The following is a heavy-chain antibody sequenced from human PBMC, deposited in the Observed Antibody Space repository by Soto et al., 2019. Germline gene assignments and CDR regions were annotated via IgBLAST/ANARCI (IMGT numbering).Heavy chain of an antibody. Sequence: SETLSLTCTVSGASIISYYWSWIRQPPGKGLEWIGYIYYSGSTNYNPSLKSRVTISADTSKNQFSLKLNSMTAADTAVYYCARHNYGSGSTYFDYWGQGTLVTVSS. CDR1: GASIISYY. D-gene: IGHD3-10*01. CDR3: ARHNYGSGSTYFDY. V-gene: IGHV4-59*08. J-gene: IGHJ4*02. CDR2: IYYSGST.